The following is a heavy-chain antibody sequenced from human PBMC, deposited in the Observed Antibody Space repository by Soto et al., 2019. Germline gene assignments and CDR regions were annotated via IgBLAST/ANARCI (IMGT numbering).Heavy chain of an antibody. Sequence: ELQLLESGGGLVQPGGSLRLSCVASEFTFSSYAMSWVRQAPGKGLEWVSVISGSGGGTYYADSVKGRFAVSRDNSKSTLYLQMNSLRDEDTAVYYCAKVPTGEMGTVFQAFDIWGQGTMVTVSS. V-gene: IGHV3-23*01. D-gene: IGHD1-26*01. CDR3: AKVPTGEMGTVFQAFDI. J-gene: IGHJ3*02. CDR2: ISGSGGGT. CDR1: EFTFSSYA.